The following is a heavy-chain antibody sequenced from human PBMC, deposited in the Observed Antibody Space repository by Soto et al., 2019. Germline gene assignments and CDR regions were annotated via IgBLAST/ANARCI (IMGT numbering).Heavy chain of an antibody. CDR2: IIPIFGTA. J-gene: IGHJ4*02. CDR3: ARDSGGYTSPFFDY. V-gene: IGHV1-69*13. D-gene: IGHD3-10*01. CDR1: GGTFSSYA. Sequence: ASVKVSCKTSGGTFSSYAISWVRQAPGQGLEWMGGIIPIFGTANYAQKFQGRVTITADESTSTAYMELSSLRSEDTAVYYCARDSGGYTSPFFDYWGQGTLVTVSS.